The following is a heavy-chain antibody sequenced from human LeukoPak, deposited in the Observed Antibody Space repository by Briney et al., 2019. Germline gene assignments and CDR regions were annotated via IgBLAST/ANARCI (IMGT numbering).Heavy chain of an antibody. Sequence: SVKVSCKASGGTFSSYAISWVRQAPGQGLEWMGGIIPIFGTASYAQKFQGRVTITADESTSTAYMELSSLRSEGTAVYYCAREWWYSSSRHDAFDIWGQGTMVTVSS. J-gene: IGHJ3*02. CDR3: AREWWYSSSRHDAFDI. CDR2: IIPIFGTA. D-gene: IGHD6-13*01. V-gene: IGHV1-69*13. CDR1: GGTFSSYA.